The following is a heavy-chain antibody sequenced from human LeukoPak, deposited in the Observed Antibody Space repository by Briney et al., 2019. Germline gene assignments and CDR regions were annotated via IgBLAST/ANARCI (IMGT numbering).Heavy chain of an antibody. D-gene: IGHD3-10*01. V-gene: IGHV1-8*03. CDR1: GYTFTSYD. CDR3: ASDTGVYGSGSYHPDYYYYYMDV. J-gene: IGHJ6*03. Sequence: ASVKVSCKASGYTFTSYDINWVRQATGQGLEWMGWMNPNSGNTGYAQKFQGRVTITRNTSISTAYMELSSLRSEDTAVYYCASDTGVYGSGSYHPDYYYYYMDVWGKGTTVTISS. CDR2: MNPNSGNT.